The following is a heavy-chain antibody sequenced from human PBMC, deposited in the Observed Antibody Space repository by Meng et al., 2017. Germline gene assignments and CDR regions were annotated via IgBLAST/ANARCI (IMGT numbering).Heavy chain of an antibody. V-gene: IGHV3-13*01. CDR3: ARGVDTANGMDV. J-gene: IGHJ6*02. Sequence: LSLTCAASGFTFSSYDMHWVRQATGKGLEWVSAIGTAGDTYYPGSVKGRFTISRENAKNSLYLQMNSLRAGDTAVYYCARGVDTANGMDVWGQGTTVTVSS. CDR1: GFTFSSYD. CDR2: IGTAGDT. D-gene: IGHD5-18*01.